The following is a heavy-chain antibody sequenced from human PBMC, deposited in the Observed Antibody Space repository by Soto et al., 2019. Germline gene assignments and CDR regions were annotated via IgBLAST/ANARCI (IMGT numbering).Heavy chain of an antibody. CDR1: GFTFSNYG. J-gene: IGHJ4*02. CDR3: AKDHLTTTVTTVGY. V-gene: IGHV3-30*18. CDR2: ISYHGSDK. Sequence: QVQLVESVGGVVQPGRSLRLSCAASGFTFSNYGMHWVCQAPGKGLEWVAVISYHGSDKYYADSVKGRFTISRDNSKNKLYLQMDSLRAEDTAVYYCAKDHLTTTVTTVGYWGQGTLVTVSS. D-gene: IGHD4-17*01.